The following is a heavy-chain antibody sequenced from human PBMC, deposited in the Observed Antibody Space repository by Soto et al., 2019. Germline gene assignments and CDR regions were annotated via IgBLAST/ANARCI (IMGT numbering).Heavy chain of an antibody. J-gene: IGHJ6*02. Sequence: QVQLVQSGAEVKKPGASVKVSCKASGYTFTSYGISWVRQAPGQGLEWMGWISAYNGNTNYAQKLQGRVTMTTATPTSTAYTEQRSRRSADTAVYYCASRNGAGTTLPLGMDVWCQGTTVTVSS. CDR1: GYTFTSYG. CDR3: ASRNGAGTTLPLGMDV. CDR2: ISAYNGNT. V-gene: IGHV1-18*01. D-gene: IGHD1-7*01.